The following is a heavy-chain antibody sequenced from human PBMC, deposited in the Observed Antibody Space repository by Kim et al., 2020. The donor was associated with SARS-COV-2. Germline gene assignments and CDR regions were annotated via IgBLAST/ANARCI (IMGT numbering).Heavy chain of an antibody. J-gene: IGHJ4*02. CDR3: ARYYYGSGSYRALAY. V-gene: IGHV3-48*02. Sequence: DSVKGRFTISRDNAKNPLYLQMNSLRDEDTAVYYCARYYYGSGSYRALAYWGQGTLVTVSS. D-gene: IGHD3-10*01.